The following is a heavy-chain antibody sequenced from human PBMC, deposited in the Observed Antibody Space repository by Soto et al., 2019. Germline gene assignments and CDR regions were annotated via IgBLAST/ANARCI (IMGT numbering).Heavy chain of an antibody. CDR3: ARVDGGCSGGSCYRKCYYYGMAV. CDR1: GFTFSSYW. J-gene: IGHJ6*01. CDR2: INSDGSST. Sequence: GESLSLSCAAAGFTFSSYWIHWVRQAPGKGLVWVSRINSDGSSTSYADSVKCRFTISRDNAKNTLYLQMNSLRAEDTAVYYCARVDGGCSGGSCYRKCYYYGMAVCGQGTTFTVSS. V-gene: IGHV3-74*01. D-gene: IGHD2-15*01.